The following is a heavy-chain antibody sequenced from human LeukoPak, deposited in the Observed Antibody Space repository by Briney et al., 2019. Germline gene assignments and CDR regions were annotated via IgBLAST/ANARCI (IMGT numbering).Heavy chain of an antibody. J-gene: IGHJ4*02. CDR1: GYTFTSYY. CDR2: INPSGGST. CDR3: ARSVTMVRGVIITLTTTPFDY. Sequence: ASVKVSCKASGYTFTSYYMHWVRQAPGQGLEWMGIINPSGGSTSYAQKFQGRVTMTRDTSTSTVYMELSSLRSEDTAVYYCARSVTMVRGVIITLTTTPFDYWGQGTLDTVSS. V-gene: IGHV1-46*01. D-gene: IGHD3-10*01.